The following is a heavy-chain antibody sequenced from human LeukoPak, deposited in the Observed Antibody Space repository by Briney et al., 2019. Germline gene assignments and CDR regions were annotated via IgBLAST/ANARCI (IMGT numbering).Heavy chain of an antibody. CDR1: GFTFSSYS. V-gene: IGHV3-48*02. CDR2: IDISGSAI. Sequence: GGSLRLSCAASGFTFSSYSMNWVRQAPGKGLELISYIDISGSAIYYADSVKGRFTISRDNAKNSLYLQMNSLRDEDTAVFYCARTEWDSHPGSFDIWGQGTMVTVSS. D-gene: IGHD1-26*01. J-gene: IGHJ3*02. CDR3: ARTEWDSHPGSFDI.